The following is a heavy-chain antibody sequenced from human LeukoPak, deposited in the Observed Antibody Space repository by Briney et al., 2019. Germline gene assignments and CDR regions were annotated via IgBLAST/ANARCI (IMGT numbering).Heavy chain of an antibody. V-gene: IGHV3-9*01. CDR2: ISWNSGTI. J-gene: IGHJ4*02. Sequence: PGRSLRLSCAASGFSFDDYDIHWVRQAPGKGLEWVSGISWNSGTIDYADSVKGRFTISRDHAKNSLYLQMNSLRAEDTAVYYCARRGHEMGTTPFDYWGQGTLVTVSS. CDR3: ARRGHEMGTTPFDY. D-gene: IGHD5-24*01. CDR1: GFSFDDYD.